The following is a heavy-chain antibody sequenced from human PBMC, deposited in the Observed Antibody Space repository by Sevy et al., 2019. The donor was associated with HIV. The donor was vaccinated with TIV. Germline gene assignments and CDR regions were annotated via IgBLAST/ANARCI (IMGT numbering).Heavy chain of an antibody. V-gene: IGHV3-15*01. CDR3: TTDPPGYYYGSGTARYMDV. CDR2: VKNKVDGGTT. J-gene: IGHJ6*04. D-gene: IGHD3-10*01. Sequence: GGSLRLSCAASGFTFSSAWMSWVRQPPGKGLEWVGRVKNKVDGGTTDYSEPVKGRFTISRDDSKNTLNLQMNSLKTEETAIYYCTTDPPGYYYGSGTARYMDVWGKGTTVTVSS. CDR1: GFTFSSAW.